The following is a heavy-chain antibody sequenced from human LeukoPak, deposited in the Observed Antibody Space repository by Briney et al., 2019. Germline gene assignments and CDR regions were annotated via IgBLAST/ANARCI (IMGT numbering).Heavy chain of an antibody. J-gene: IGHJ4*02. CDR1: GYTFSGYY. CDR2: INPNTGGT. Sequence: GASVKVSCKASGYTFSGYYIHWVRQAPGQGLEWMGWINPNTGGTKYAQRFQDRVTMTRGTSISTAYMEVSRLRYDDTAVYYCARDRITGTSKDFDYWGQGTLVTVSS. D-gene: IGHD1-7*01. V-gene: IGHV1-2*02. CDR3: ARDRITGTSKDFDY.